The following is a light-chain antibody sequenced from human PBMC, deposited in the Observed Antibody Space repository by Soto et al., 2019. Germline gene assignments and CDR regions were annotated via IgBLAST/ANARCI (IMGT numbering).Light chain of an antibody. Sequence: EIVLTQSPATLSLSPVEIATLSCRASHSVRNALAWYQQKPGQAPRLLIYDASSRATGIPATFSGSGSGTQFTLTISSLQSEDFAVYYCQQYNNWPAISFGQGTQLEIK. J-gene: IGKJ5*01. CDR2: DAS. V-gene: IGKV3D-15*01. CDR1: HSVRNA. CDR3: QQYNNWPAIS.